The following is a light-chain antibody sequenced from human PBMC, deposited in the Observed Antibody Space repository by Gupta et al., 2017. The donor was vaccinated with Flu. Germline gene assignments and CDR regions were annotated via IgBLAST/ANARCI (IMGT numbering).Light chain of an antibody. CDR2: GSS. CDR1: RSIATY. Sequence: DIHLTQSPSSLSASVRDRITITCRASRSIATYLNWYQRKPGRAPRLLVYGSSSLQNGVPSRFSGSGSETHFTLTITSLQREDFATYYCQQNHTIPYTFGQGT. J-gene: IGKJ2*01. CDR3: QQNHTIPYT. V-gene: IGKV1-39*01.